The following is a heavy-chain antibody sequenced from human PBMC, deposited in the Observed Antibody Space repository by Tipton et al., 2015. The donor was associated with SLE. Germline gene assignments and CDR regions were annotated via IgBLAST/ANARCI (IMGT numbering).Heavy chain of an antibody. CDR2: IGNSGAVI. CDR1: GFTFSDYY. D-gene: IGHD2-15*01. V-gene: IGHV3-11*04. Sequence: SLRLSCAASGFTFSDYYMSWIRQAPGKGLEWVSTIGNSGAVIHSADSVKGRFTISRDNAKSSLYLQMNSLRDEDTAVYYCAKEGKVAYYYYYGMDVWGQGTTVTVSS. J-gene: IGHJ6*02. CDR3: AKEGKVAYYYYYGMDV.